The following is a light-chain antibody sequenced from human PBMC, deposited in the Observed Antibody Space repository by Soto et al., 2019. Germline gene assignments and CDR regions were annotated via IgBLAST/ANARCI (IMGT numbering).Light chain of an antibody. V-gene: IGKV3-15*01. CDR2: GAS. Sequence: ELVMTQSPATLSVSTGERATLSCRASQSVSSNLAWYQQKPGQAPRLLIYGASTRATGIPARFSGSGSGTEFTLTICSLQSEDFAVYYCQQYNNWPRTFGQGSKV. CDR1: QSVSSN. CDR3: QQYNNWPRT. J-gene: IGKJ1*01.